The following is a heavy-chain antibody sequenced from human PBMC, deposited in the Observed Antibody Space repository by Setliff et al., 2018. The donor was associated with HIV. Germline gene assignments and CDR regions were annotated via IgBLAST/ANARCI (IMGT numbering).Heavy chain of an antibody. D-gene: IGHD3-10*01. Sequence: NPSETLSLTCTVSGGSISSYYWSWIRQSPGKGLEWIGYAYTSGSTNYNHNPSLKSRVTISVDTSKNRFSLKLSSVTAADTAVYYCARTFGDLKHYNYYYTIDVWGQGTTVTVSS. V-gene: IGHV4-4*09. J-gene: IGHJ6*02. CDR1: GGSISSYY. CDR3: ARTFGDLKHYNYYYTIDV. CDR2: AYTSGST.